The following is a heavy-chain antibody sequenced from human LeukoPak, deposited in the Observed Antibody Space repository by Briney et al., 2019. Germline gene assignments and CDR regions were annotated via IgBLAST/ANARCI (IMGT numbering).Heavy chain of an antibody. Sequence: PGGSLGLSCAASGFTFSSYAMSWVRQAPGKGLEWVSAISGSGGSTYYADSVKGRFTISRDNSKNTLYLQMNSLRAEDTAVYYCAKGTYTDYGDTTTILYWGQGTLVTVSS. J-gene: IGHJ4*02. CDR2: ISGSGGST. V-gene: IGHV3-23*01. D-gene: IGHD4-17*01. CDR1: GFTFSSYA. CDR3: AKGTYTDYGDTTTILY.